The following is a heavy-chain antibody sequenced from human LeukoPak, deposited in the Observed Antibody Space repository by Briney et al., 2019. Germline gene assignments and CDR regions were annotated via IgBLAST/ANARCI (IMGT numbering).Heavy chain of an antibody. V-gene: IGHV1-69*05. CDR2: IIPIFGTA. D-gene: IGHD2-21*02. Sequence: SVKVSCKASGGTFSSYAISWVRQAPGQGLEWMGGIIPIFGTANYAQKFQGRVTITTDESTSTAYMELSSLRSEDTAVYYCARPKRVTCGGDCYWNDAFDIWGQGAMVTVSS. J-gene: IGHJ3*02. CDR1: GGTFSSYA. CDR3: ARPKRVTCGGDCYWNDAFDI.